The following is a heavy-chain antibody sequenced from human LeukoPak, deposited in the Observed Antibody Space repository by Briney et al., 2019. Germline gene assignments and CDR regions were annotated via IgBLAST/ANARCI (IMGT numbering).Heavy chain of an antibody. J-gene: IGHJ6*02. CDR2: ISRDSRVT. CDR1: GFTFDDYA. CDR3: AKVIAHLSYAMDV. Sequence: PGRSLRLSCAASGFTFDDYAMHWVRQPPGKGLEWVAGISRDSRVTGYADSVKGRFTISRDSGEKFVYLQMNSLRTEDTALYYCAKVIAHLSYAMDVWGQRTTVTVSS. V-gene: IGHV3-9*01. D-gene: IGHD2-15*01.